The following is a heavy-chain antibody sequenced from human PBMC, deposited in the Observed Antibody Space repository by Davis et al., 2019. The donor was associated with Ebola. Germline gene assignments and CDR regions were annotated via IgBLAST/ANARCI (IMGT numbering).Heavy chain of an antibody. Sequence: PGGSLRLSCAASGFTFSSYGMHWVRQAPGKGLEWVAFIRYDGSNKYYADSVKGRFTISRDNSKNTLYLQMNSLRAEDTAVYYCASGVRGVPAAKLLNYYYGMDVWGQGTTVTVSS. CDR2: IRYDGSNK. CDR3: ASGVRGVPAAKLLNYYYGMDV. J-gene: IGHJ6*02. V-gene: IGHV3-30*02. D-gene: IGHD2-2*01. CDR1: GFTFSSYG.